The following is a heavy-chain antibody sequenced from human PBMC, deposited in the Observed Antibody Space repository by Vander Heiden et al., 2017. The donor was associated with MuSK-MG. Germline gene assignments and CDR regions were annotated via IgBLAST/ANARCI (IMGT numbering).Heavy chain of an antibody. Sequence: EVQLVESGGGLVQPGGSLRLSCAASGFTVSSNYMSWVGQAPGKGVEWVSVIYSGGSTYYADSVKGRFTISRDNSKNTLYLQMNSLRAEDTAVYYCARMRTENFQHWGQGTLVTVSS. J-gene: IGHJ1*01. V-gene: IGHV3-66*01. CDR2: IYSGGST. CDR3: ARMRTENFQH. D-gene: IGHD1-1*01. CDR1: GFTVSSNY.